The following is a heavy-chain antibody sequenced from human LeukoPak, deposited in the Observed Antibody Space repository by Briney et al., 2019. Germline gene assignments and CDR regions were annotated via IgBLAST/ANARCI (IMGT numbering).Heavy chain of an antibody. CDR2: INPNSGGT. CDR3: PSSYGFGRAFDI. CDR1: GYTFTGYY. J-gene: IGHJ3*02. Sequence: ASVKVACKASGYTFTGYYMHWVRQAPGQGLEWMGWINPNSGGTNYAQKSQGRVPMTSDTSTSTAYMELSTLRSDDTAVYYCPSSYGFGRAFDIWGQGTMVTVSS. D-gene: IGHD5-18*01. V-gene: IGHV1-2*02.